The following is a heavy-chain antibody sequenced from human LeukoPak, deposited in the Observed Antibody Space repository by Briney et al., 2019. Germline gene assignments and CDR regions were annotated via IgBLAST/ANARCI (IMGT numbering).Heavy chain of an antibody. V-gene: IGHV5-51*01. CDR2: IYPGDSDT. Sequence: GESLKISCKGSGYSFTGYWIGWVRQMPGKGLEWMGIIYPGDSDTRYSPSFQGQVTISADKSISTAYLQWSSLKASDTAMYYCARVYSSSWYYYYYMDVWGKGTTVTVSS. D-gene: IGHD6-13*01. J-gene: IGHJ6*03. CDR1: GYSFTGYW. CDR3: ARVYSSSWYYYYYMDV.